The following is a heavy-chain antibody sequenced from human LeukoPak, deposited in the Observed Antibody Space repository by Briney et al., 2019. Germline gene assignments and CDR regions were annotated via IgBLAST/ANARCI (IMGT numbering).Heavy chain of an antibody. V-gene: IGHV3-30*18. Sequence: PGGSLRLSRAASGFTFSSYGMHWVRQAPGKGLEWVAVISYDGSNKYYADSVKGRFTISRDNSKNTLYLQMNSLRAEDTAVYYCAKDEVHYYGSGSYPDYWGQGTLVTVSS. CDR3: AKDEVHYYGSGSYPDY. CDR1: GFTFSSYG. J-gene: IGHJ4*02. CDR2: ISYDGSNK. D-gene: IGHD3-10*01.